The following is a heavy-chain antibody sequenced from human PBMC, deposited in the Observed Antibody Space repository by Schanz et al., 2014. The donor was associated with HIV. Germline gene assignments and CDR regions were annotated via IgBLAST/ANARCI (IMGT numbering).Heavy chain of an antibody. V-gene: IGHV3-33*01. CDR3: ARGEAITYYYHYYGMDV. J-gene: IGHJ6*02. CDR1: GFTFSSYG. Sequence: QVQLVESGGGVVQPGRSLRLSCAASGFTFSSYGMHWVRQAPGKGLEREAVIWDDGSNKYYADSVKGRFTISRDNSKKTLYLQMNSLRAEDTAVYYCARGEAITYYYHYYGMDVWGQGTTVTVSS. CDR2: IWDDGSNK. D-gene: IGHD1-20*01.